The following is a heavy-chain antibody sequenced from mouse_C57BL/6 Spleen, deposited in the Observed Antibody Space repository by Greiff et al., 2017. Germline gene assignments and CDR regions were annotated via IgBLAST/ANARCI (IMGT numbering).Heavy chain of an antibody. J-gene: IGHJ3*01. CDR1: GYAFTNYL. Sequence: QVQLQQSGAELVRPGTSVKVSCKASGYAFTNYLIEWVKQRPGQGLEWIGVINPGSGGTNYNEKFKGKATLTADKSSSTAYMELRSLTSEDSAVYFCARWGTGNLAYWGQGTLVTVSA. CDR2: INPGSGGT. CDR3: ARWGTGNLAY. V-gene: IGHV1-54*01. D-gene: IGHD3-3*01.